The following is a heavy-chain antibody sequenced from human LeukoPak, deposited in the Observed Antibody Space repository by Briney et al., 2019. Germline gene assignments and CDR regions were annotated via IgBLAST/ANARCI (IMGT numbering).Heavy chain of an antibody. CDR3: VKGITAMVPFFDY. V-gene: IGHV3-74*01. Sequence: GGSLRLSCAASGFTFSSYWMHWVRQAPGKGLVWVSRINSDGSSTSYADSVKGRFTISRDNSKNTLYLQMSGLRAEDTAVYYCVKGITAMVPFFDYWGQGTLVTVSS. J-gene: IGHJ4*02. CDR1: GFTFSSYW. CDR2: INSDGSST. D-gene: IGHD5-18*01.